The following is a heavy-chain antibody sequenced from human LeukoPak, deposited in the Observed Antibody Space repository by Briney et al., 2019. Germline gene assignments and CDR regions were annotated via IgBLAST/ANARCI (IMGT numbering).Heavy chain of an antibody. V-gene: IGHV4-59*01. D-gene: IGHD1-1*01. CDR2: ISYSGST. CDR3: AREGTAGTNLNWFDP. CDR1: GGSISSYY. J-gene: IGHJ5*02. Sequence: SSGTLSLTCTVSGGSISSYYWSWIRQPPGKGLEWIGYISYSGSTNFNPSLKSRVTISVDTSKNQFSLKLSSVTAADTAVYYCAREGTAGTNLNWFDPWGQGTLVTVSS.